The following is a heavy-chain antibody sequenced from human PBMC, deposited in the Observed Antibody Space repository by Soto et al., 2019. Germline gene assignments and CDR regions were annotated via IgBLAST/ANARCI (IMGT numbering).Heavy chain of an antibody. J-gene: IGHJ6*02. CDR3: ASDSYYDILTGYVAGMDV. Sequence: ASVKVSCKASGYTFTGYYMHWVRQAPGQGLEWMGWINPNSGGTNYAQKFQGRVTMTRDTSISTAYMELSRLRSDDTAVYYCASDSYYDILTGYVAGMDVWGQGTTVTVS. V-gene: IGHV1-2*02. D-gene: IGHD3-9*01. CDR2: INPNSGGT. CDR1: GYTFTGYY.